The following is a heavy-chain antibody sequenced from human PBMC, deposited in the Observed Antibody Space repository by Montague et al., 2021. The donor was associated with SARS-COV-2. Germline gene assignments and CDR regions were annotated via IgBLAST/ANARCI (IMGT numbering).Heavy chain of an antibody. V-gene: IGHV6-1*01. D-gene: IGHD2-2*01. J-gene: IGHJ4*02. CDR3: ARIPVGSKYYFDF. CDR1: GDSVSSNIAT. CDR2: TYYRSKWYN. Sequence: CAISGDSVSSNIATWNWIRQSPSRGPEWLGRTYYRSKWYNYYAESEKSRITIDPYTSKHQFSLHLNSVTPEDAAVYYCARIPVGSKYYFDFWGQGTLVTVSA.